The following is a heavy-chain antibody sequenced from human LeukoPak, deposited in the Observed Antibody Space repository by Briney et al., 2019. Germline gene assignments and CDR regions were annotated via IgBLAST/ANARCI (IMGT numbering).Heavy chain of an antibody. D-gene: IGHD4-17*01. J-gene: IGHJ3*02. CDR1: GGSISSGSYY. V-gene: IGHV4-61*02. CDR2: IYTSGST. CDR3: ARVNRRYGDIGDAFDI. Sequence: SETLSLTCTVSGGSISSGSYYWSWIRQPAGKGLEWIGRIYTSGSTNYNPPLKSRVTISVDTSKNQFSLKLSSVTAADTAVYYCARVNRRYGDIGDAFDIWGQGTMVTVSS.